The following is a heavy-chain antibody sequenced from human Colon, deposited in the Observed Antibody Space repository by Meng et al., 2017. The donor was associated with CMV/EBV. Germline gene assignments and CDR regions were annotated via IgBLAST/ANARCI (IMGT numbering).Heavy chain of an antibody. J-gene: IGHJ6*02. CDR1: GNTVSELS. Sequence: VKVSCKVSGNTVSELSMHWVRQAPGKGLEWVGGFDAEEGERVYAQKFRGRVMMTEDTSTHTAYMQLSSLRSEDTAVYYCATVGGNSGSYYYGLDVWGQGTTVTVSS. CDR3: ATVGGNSGSYYYGLDV. D-gene: IGHD4-23*01. V-gene: IGHV1-24*01. CDR2: FDAEEGER.